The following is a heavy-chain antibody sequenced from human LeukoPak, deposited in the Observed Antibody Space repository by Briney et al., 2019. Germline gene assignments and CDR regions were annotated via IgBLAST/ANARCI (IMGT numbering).Heavy chain of an antibody. J-gene: IGHJ6*03. Sequence: GGSLRLSCAASGFTVSNNYMSWVRQAPGKGLEWVSVIYSGDNTYYVESVKGRFAISRDNSKNTLFLQMNRLRAEDTAAYYCAKVRSGYYMDVWGKGTTVTVSS. D-gene: IGHD3-10*01. CDR3: AKVRSGYYMDV. CDR1: GFTVSNNY. CDR2: IYSGDNT. V-gene: IGHV3-53*05.